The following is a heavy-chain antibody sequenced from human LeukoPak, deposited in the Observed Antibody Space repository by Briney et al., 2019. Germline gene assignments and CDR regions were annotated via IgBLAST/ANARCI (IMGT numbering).Heavy chain of an antibody. V-gene: IGHV4-34*01. J-gene: IGHJ4*02. CDR1: GGSFSGYY. D-gene: IGHD6-19*01. Sequence: ASETLSLTCAVYGGSFSGYYWSWIRQPPGKGLEWIGEINHSGSTNYNPSLKSRVTISVDKSKNQFSLKLSSVTAADTAVYYCASRDSSGWPPDYWGQGTLVTVSS. CDR3: ASRDSSGWPPDY. CDR2: INHSGST.